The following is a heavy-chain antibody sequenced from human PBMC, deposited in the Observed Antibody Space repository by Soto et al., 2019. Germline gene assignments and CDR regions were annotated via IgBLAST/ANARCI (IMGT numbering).Heavy chain of an antibody. V-gene: IGHV4-39*01. Sequence: SETLSLTCTVSGGSISSSSYYWGWIRQPPGKGLEWIGSIYYSGSTYYNPSLKSRVTISVDTSKNQFSLKLSSVTAADTAVYYCARRSYASSGYYYVPSDYWGQGTLVTVSS. CDR1: GGSISSSSYY. CDR2: IYYSGST. J-gene: IGHJ4*02. D-gene: IGHD3-22*01. CDR3: ARRSYASSGYYYVPSDY.